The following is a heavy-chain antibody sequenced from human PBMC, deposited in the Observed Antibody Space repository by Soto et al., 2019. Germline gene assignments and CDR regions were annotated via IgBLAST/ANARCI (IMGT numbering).Heavy chain of an antibody. CDR3: ARGIFGSGTANDY. J-gene: IGHJ4*02. Sequence: EVQLVESGGGLVQPGGSLRLSCAASGFTFSGSWMHWVRHAPGKGLALVSRINGDGSGTSYADFVKGRFTISRDNAKNTLFLQMNGLRAEDTAVYYCARGIFGSGTANDYWGQGTLVTVSS. CDR2: INGDGSGT. CDR1: GFTFSGSW. V-gene: IGHV3-74*01. D-gene: IGHD3-10*01.